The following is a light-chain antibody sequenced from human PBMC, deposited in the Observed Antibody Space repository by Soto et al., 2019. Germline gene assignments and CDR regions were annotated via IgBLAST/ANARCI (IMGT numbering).Light chain of an antibody. CDR3: QHYDNWSHT. J-gene: IGKJ2*01. CDR2: GPS. Sequence: EVVLTQSPATLSVSPGERASLSCRASQNLSRNLAWYQHQPGQAPRLLIYGPSTRVAGIPARFSGSGPGTGFTLTISGLQSEYSAVYYCQHYDNWSHTFGRGPELEIK. V-gene: IGKV3-15*01. CDR1: QNLSRN.